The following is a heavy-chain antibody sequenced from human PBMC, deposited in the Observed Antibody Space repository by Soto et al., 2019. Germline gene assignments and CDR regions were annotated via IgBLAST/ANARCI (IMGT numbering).Heavy chain of an antibody. CDR1: GYSFIDYY. V-gene: IGHV1-2*02. J-gene: IGHJ4*02. D-gene: IGHD6-19*01. Sequence: GASVKVSCKASGYSFIDYYMHWVRQAPGQGFEWMGRISPKSGGTNYAQKFEGRVTMTWDTSLNTAYMELSSLISEDTAVYYCARDHRYSSGKGCFDYWGQGTLVTVSS. CDR3: ARDHRYSSGKGCFDY. CDR2: ISPKSGGT.